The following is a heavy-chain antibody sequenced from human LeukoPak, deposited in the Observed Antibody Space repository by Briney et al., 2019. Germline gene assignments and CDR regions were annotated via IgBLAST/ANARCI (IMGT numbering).Heavy chain of an antibody. CDR2: IYYSGST. D-gene: IGHD1-26*01. CDR1: GGSISSYY. CDR3: VRHESGSYYYFDY. Sequence: PSETLSLTCTVSGGSISSYYWSWIRQPPGKGLEWIGYIYYSGSTNYNPSLKSRVTISVDTSKNQFSLKLSSVTAADTAVYYCVRHESGSYYYFDYWGQGTLVTVSS. V-gene: IGHV4-59*08. J-gene: IGHJ4*02.